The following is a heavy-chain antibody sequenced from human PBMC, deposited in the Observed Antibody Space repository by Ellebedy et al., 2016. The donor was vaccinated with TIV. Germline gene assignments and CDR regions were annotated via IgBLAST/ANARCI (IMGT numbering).Heavy chain of an antibody. D-gene: IGHD1-26*01. V-gene: IGHV3-23*01. CDR3: AKVAHSGTIRGPFDI. CDR1: GFTFNSYA. Sequence: GGSLRLSCAASGFTFNSYAMSWVRQAPGKGLEWVSVITNSGGSTYYADSVKGRFTISRDNSKNTLFLQMNSLGAEDTAVYSCAKVAHSGTIRGPFDIWGQGTMVTVSS. J-gene: IGHJ3*02. CDR2: ITNSGGST.